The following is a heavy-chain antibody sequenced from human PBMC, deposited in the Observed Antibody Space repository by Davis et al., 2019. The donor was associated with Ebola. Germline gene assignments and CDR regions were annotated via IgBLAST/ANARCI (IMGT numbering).Heavy chain of an antibody. CDR2: INHSGST. CDR3: ARGGYSSSWYY. CDR1: GFTFSSYG. Sequence: ESLKISCSASGFTFSSYGMHWIRQPPGKGLEWIGEINHSGSTNYNPSLKSRVTISVDTSKNQFSLKLSSVTAADTAVYYCARGGYSSSWYYWGQGTLVTVSS. J-gene: IGHJ4*02. D-gene: IGHD6-13*01. V-gene: IGHV4-34*01.